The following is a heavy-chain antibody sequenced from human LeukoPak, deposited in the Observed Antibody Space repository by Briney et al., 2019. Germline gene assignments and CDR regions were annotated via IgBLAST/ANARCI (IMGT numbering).Heavy chain of an antibody. CDR1: GGSISSSTYY. V-gene: IGHV4-39*01. Sequence: SETLSLTCTVSGGSISSSTYYWGWIRQPPGKGLEWIGTIYHSGRTYYNPSLKSRVTISVDTSKNQFSLKLSSVTAADTAVYYCARTSSDYDFWSGYYNPSYFDYWGQGTLVTVSS. J-gene: IGHJ4*02. D-gene: IGHD3-3*01. CDR2: IYHSGRT. CDR3: ARTSSDYDFWSGYYNPSYFDY.